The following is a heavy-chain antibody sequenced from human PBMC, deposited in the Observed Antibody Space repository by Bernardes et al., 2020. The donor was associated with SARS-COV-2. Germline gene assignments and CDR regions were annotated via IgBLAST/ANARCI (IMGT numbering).Heavy chain of an antibody. CDR1: GYTFTSFD. V-gene: IGHV1-8*01. J-gene: IGHJ6*02. D-gene: IGHD2-2*01. CDR2: VNPNSGNT. CDR3: ARGKRYQLLLGHYYEMDV. Sequence: ASVKVSCKASGYTFTSFDINWVRQATGQGLEWMGWVNPNSGNTGYAQKFQGRVTMTGSTSISTAYMELSSLRSDDTAVYYCARGKRYQLLLGHYYEMDVWGQGTTVTVSS.